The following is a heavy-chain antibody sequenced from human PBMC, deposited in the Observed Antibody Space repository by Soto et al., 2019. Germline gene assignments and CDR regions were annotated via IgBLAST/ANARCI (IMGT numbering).Heavy chain of an antibody. CDR2: FDPEDGIA. V-gene: IGHV1-24*01. CDR3: ARAYYYDSSGFFDY. CDR1: GYTLTELS. Sequence: ASVKVSCKVSGYTLTELSMHWVRQAPGKGLEWMGGFDPEDGIANYAQKFQGRVTITADKSTSTAYMELSSLRSEDTAVYYCARAYYYDSSGFFDYWGQGTLVTVS. J-gene: IGHJ4*02. D-gene: IGHD3-22*01.